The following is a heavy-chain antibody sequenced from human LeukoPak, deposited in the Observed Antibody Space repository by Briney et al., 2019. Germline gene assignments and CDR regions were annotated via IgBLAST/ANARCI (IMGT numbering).Heavy chain of an antibody. J-gene: IGHJ6*02. CDR3: ARVLLVHDYYYGMDV. Sequence: GGSLRLSCAASGFTFSSFAMHWVRQAPGMGLEWVAVMSSDGRKENCADSVKGRFTISRDNSKSTLFLQMTSLRPEDTAVYYCARVLLVHDYYYGMDVWGQGTTVTVSS. D-gene: IGHD1-1*01. CDR2: MSSDGRKE. V-gene: IGHV3-30*01. CDR1: GFTFSSFA.